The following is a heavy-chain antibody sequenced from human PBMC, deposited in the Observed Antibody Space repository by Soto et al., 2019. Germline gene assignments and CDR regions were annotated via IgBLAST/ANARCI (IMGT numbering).Heavy chain of an antibody. V-gene: IGHV1-2*02. CDR3: ARVRITMVRGVRAPNWFDP. J-gene: IGHJ5*02. D-gene: IGHD3-10*01. Sequence: ASVKVSCKASGYTFTGYYMHWVRQAPGQGLEWMGWIDPNSGGTNYAQKFQGRVTMTRDTSISTAYMELSRLRSDDTAVYYCARVRITMVRGVRAPNWFDPWGQGTLVTVSS. CDR1: GYTFTGYY. CDR2: IDPNSGGT.